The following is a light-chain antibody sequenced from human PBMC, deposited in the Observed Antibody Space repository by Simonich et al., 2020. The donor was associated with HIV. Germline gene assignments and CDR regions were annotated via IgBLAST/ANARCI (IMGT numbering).Light chain of an antibody. J-gene: IGLJ3*02. CDR2: LNSDGSH. CDR1: SGHSSYA. CDR3: QTWGTGINWV. Sequence: QLVLTQSPSASASLGASVKLTCTLSSGHSSYAIAWHQQQTEKGPRYLMKLNSDGSHSKGDGIPYRFSGSSSGAERYLTISSLQSEDEADYYCQTWGTGINWVFGGGTKLTVL. V-gene: IGLV4-69*01.